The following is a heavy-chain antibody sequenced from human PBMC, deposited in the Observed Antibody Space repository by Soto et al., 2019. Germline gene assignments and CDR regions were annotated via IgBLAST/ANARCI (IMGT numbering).Heavy chain of an antibody. CDR3: ARLVVVAPVANA. CDR2: IFYTGTT. J-gene: IGHJ5*02. D-gene: IGHD2-2*01. CDR1: GGSINYNSYY. Sequence: SETLSLTCSVSGGSINYNSYYWGWIRQPPGKGLEWVGGIFYTGTTYYSPSLKDRVTTSVDTSKNSFSLNLTSVTAADTAVYFCARLVVVAPVANAWGQGTLVTVSS. V-gene: IGHV4-39*02.